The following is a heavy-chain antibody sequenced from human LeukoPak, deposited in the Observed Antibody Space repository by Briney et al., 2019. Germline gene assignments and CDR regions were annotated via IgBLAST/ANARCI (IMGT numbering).Heavy chain of an antibody. J-gene: IGHJ4*02. CDR1: GGSISSGDYY. D-gene: IGHD3-3*01. CDR3: ARGASDFWSGYSDYFDY. Sequence: SQTLSLTCTVSGGSISSGDYYWSWIRQPPGKGLEWIGYIYYSGSTYYNPSLKSRVTISVDTSKNQFSLKLSSVTAADTAVYYCARGASDFWSGYSDYFDYWGQGTLVTVSS. V-gene: IGHV4-30-4*01. CDR2: IYYSGST.